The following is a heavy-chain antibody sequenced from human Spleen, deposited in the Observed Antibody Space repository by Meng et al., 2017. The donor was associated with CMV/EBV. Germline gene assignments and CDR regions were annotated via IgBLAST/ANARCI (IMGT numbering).Heavy chain of an antibody. Sequence: GESLKISCAASGFTFSTYAVHWVRQAPGKGLEWVAIISYDGSKESYADSVKGRFIISRDNSKNTLYLQMSSLRPEDTGVYYCAREYWGPEYWGQGTLVTVSS. D-gene: IGHD7-27*01. CDR3: AREYWGPEY. V-gene: IGHV3-30-3*01. J-gene: IGHJ4*02. CDR1: GFTFSTYA. CDR2: ISYDGSKE.